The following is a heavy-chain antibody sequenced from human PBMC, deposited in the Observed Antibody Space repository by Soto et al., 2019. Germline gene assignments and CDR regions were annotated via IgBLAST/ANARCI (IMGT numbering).Heavy chain of an antibody. CDR1: GGTFSSYT. D-gene: IGHD3-10*01. Sequence: QVQLVQSGAEVKKPGSSVKVSCKASGGTFSSYTISWVRQAPGQGLEWMGRIIPILGIANYAQKFQGRVTITADNSKSTAYMELSSLRSEDTAVYYCASGRYYGSGTNYYYGMDVWGQGTTVTVSS. CDR3: ASGRYYGSGTNYYYGMDV. V-gene: IGHV1-69*02. CDR2: IIPILGIA. J-gene: IGHJ6*02.